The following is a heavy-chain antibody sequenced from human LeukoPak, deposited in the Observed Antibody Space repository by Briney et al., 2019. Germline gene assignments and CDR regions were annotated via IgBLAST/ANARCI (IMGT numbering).Heavy chain of an antibody. CDR3: ARSYYYDSSGYYSVDY. CDR2: ISAYNGNT. J-gene: IGHJ4*02. CDR1: GYTFTSYG. D-gene: IGHD3-22*01. Sequence: GASVKVSCKASGYTFTSYGISWVRQAPGQGLEWMGWISAYNGNTNYAQKLQGRVTMTTDTSTSTAYMELRRLRSDDTAVYYCARSYYYDSSGYYSVDYWGQGTLVTVSS. V-gene: IGHV1-18*01.